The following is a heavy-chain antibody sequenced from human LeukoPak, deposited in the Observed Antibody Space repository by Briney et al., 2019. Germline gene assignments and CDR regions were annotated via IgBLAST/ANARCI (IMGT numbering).Heavy chain of an antibody. Sequence: GGSLRLSCAASGFTFSSYAMSWVRQAPGKGLEWVSAISGSGGSTYYADSVKGRFTISRDNSKNTLYLQMNSLRAEDTAVYYCAKVMRYCGSTSCYKVFDYWGQGTLVTVSS. J-gene: IGHJ4*02. V-gene: IGHV3-23*01. CDR3: AKVMRYCGSTSCYKVFDY. CDR2: ISGSGGST. D-gene: IGHD2-2*01. CDR1: GFTFSSYA.